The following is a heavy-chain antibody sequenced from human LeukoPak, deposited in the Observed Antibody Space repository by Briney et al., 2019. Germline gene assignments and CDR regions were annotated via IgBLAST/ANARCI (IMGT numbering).Heavy chain of an antibody. V-gene: IGHV4-59*08. D-gene: IGHD3/OR15-3a*01. CDR1: GGSISIYY. Sequence: PSETLSLTCNVSGGSISIYYWTWVRQPPGQTLQWIGNVYFNGDTDFNPSLTSRVTISVDTSNNQFSLKLSSVTAADTAVYYCARQFGLMRSYRQLDHWGPGILVTVSA. CDR2: VYFNGDT. J-gene: IGHJ4*02. CDR3: ARQFGLMRSYRQLDH.